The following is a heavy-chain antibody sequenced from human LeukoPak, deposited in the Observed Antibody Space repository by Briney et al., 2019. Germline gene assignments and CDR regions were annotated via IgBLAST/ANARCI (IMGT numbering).Heavy chain of an antibody. CDR2: IGPSGSNI. CDR3: AKDDSSGYYREYFQH. CDR1: GFNFSDYG. D-gene: IGHD3-22*01. V-gene: IGHV3-21*01. Sequence: GGSLRLSCAASGFNFSDYGMNWVRQTPGGGLEWVSSIGPSGSNIFYADSVKGRFTISRDNSKNTLYLQMNSLRAEDTAVYYCAKDDSSGYYREYFQHWGQGTLVTVSS. J-gene: IGHJ1*01.